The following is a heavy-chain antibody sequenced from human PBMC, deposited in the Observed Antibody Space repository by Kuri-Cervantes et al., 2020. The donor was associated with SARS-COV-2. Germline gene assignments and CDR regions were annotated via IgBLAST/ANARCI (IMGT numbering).Heavy chain of an antibody. J-gene: IGHJ4*02. CDR1: GFTFRSYG. CDR3: ARDRGYCDGGGCYSTGFSFDY. CDR2: ISSGSDYI. D-gene: IGHD2-15*01. V-gene: IGHV3-21*01. Sequence: GESLKISCVASGFTFRSYGVTWVRQAPGRGLEWVLSISSGSDYIYYADSVKGRFSVSRDNAENSLSLQMNSLTAGDTAVYYCARDRGYCDGGGCYSTGFSFDYWGQGALVTVSS.